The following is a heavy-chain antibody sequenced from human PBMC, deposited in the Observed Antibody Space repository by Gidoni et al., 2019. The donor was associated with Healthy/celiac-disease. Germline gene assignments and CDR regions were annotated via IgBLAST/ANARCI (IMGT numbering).Heavy chain of an antibody. D-gene: IGHD3-10*01. CDR2: IRYDGSNK. CDR3: AKDVAGY. Sequence: QVQLVESGGGVVQPGGSLRLSCAASGFTFSSYGIHWVRQAPGKGLEWVAFIRYDGSNKYYADSVKGRFTISRDNSKNTLYLQMNSLRAEDTAVYYCAKDVAGYWGQGTLVTVSS. J-gene: IGHJ4*02. CDR1: GFTFSSYG. V-gene: IGHV3-30*02.